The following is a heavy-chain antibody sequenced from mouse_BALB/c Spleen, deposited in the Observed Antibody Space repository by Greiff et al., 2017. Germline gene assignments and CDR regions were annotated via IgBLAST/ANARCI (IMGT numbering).Heavy chain of an antibody. CDR3: ARRYGNCERFAY. V-gene: IGHV1-63*01. CDR2: IYPGSGNT. J-gene: IGHJ3*01. D-gene: IGHD2-10*02. Sequence: QVQLKESGAELVRPGTSVKISCKASGYAFTNYWLGWVKQRPGHGLEWIGDIYPGSGNTYYTEKFKGKATLTADKSSSTAYMQLSSLTSEDSAVYFCARRYGNCERFAYWGQGTLVTVSA. CDR1: GYAFTNYW.